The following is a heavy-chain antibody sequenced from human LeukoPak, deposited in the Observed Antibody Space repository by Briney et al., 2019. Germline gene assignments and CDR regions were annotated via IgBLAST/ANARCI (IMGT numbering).Heavy chain of an antibody. D-gene: IGHD6-19*01. J-gene: IGHJ4*02. Sequence: GRSLRLSCAASGFTFSSYSMNWVRQAPGKGLEWVSYISSSSSTIYYADSVKGRFTISRDNAKNLLYLQMNSLRDEDTAVYYCAREAAVAGSWGQGTLVTVSS. V-gene: IGHV3-48*02. CDR2: ISSSSSTI. CDR1: GFTFSSYS. CDR3: AREAAVAGS.